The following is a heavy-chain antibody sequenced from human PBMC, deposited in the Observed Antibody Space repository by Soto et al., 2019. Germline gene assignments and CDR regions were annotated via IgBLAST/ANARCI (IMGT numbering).Heavy chain of an antibody. V-gene: IGHV3-30-3*01. D-gene: IGHD6-19*01. CDR1: GFTFSSYA. CDR2: ISYDGSNK. J-gene: IGHJ2*01. CDR3: ARARSRLVAGYFDL. Sequence: QVQLVESGGGVVQPGRSLRLSCAASGFTFSSYAMHWVRQAPGKGLEWVAVISYDGSNKYYADSVKGRFTISRDNSKNTLYLQMNSLRAEDTAVYYCARARSRLVAGYFDLWCRGTLVTVSS.